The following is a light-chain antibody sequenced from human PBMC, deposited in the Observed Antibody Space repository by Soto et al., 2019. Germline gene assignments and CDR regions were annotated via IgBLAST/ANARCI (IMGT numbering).Light chain of an antibody. J-gene: IGLJ1*01. V-gene: IGLV2-14*01. Sequence: QSVLTQPASVSGSPGQSITISCTGTSSDVGGYNYVSWYQQHPGKAPKLMIYDVSNRPSGVSNRFSGSKSGNTASLTISGLEAEDEADYYFCSYTRSTIYVFGTGTKVTVL. CDR3: CSYTRSTIYV. CDR2: DVS. CDR1: SSDVGGYNY.